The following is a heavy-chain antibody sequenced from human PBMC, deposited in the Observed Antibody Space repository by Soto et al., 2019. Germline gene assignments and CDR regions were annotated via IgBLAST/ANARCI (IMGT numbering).Heavy chain of an antibody. J-gene: IGHJ6*02. D-gene: IGHD2-2*01. CDR2: ISGSGGST. Sequence: EVQLLESGGGLVQPGGSLRLSCAASGFTFSSYAMSWVRQAPGKGLEWVSAISGSGGSTYYADSVKGRFTISRDNSKNTLYLQMNSLRAEDTAVYYCAKVRNIVVVPAAPLDYYGMDVWGQGTTVTVSS. V-gene: IGHV3-23*01. CDR1: GFTFSSYA. CDR3: AKVRNIVVVPAAPLDYYGMDV.